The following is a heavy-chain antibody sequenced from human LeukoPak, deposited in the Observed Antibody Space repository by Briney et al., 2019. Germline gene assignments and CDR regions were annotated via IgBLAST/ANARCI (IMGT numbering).Heavy chain of an antibody. CDR2: IYPADSDT. J-gene: IGHJ5*02. Sequence: GESLQISCKGFGYSFTDYWTAWVRQMPGKGLEWMGMIYPADSDTRYSPSFQGQVTISGDKSINTAYLQWSSLKASDSAMYYCARFRSVTGNNWFDPWGQGTLVTVSS. CDR1: GYSFTDYW. V-gene: IGHV5-51*01. D-gene: IGHD6-19*01. CDR3: ARFRSVTGNNWFDP.